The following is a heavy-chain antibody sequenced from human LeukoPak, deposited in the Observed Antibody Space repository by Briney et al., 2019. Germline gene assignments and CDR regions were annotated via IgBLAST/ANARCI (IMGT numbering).Heavy chain of an antibody. V-gene: IGHV1-2*06. CDR1: GGTFSSYA. D-gene: IGHD2-2*01. CDR2: INPNSGDT. J-gene: IGHJ4*02. CDR3: ARDYCSSTSCLFDY. Sequence: ASVKVSCKASGGTFSSYAISWVRQAPGQGLEWMGRINPNSGDTNYAQKFQGRVTMTRDTSISTAYMELSRLRSDDTAVYYCARDYCSSTSCLFDYWGQGALVTVSS.